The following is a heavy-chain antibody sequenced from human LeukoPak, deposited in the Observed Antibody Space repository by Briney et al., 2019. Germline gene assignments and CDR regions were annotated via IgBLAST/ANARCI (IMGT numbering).Heavy chain of an antibody. D-gene: IGHD6-19*01. V-gene: IGHV3-48*03. CDR3: ARWLYSSGWAIDY. J-gene: IGHJ4*02. CDR2: ISSSGSTI. CDR1: GFTFSSYE. Sequence: GGSLRLSCAASGFTFSSYEMNWVRQAPGKGLEWVSYISSSGSTIYYADSVKGRFTISRDNAKNSLYLQMNNLRAEDTGVYYCARWLYSSGWAIDYWGQGTLVTVSS.